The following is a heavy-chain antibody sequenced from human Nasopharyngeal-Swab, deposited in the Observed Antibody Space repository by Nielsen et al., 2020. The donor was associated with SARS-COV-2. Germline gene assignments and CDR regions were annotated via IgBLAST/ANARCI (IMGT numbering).Heavy chain of an antibody. CDR3: ARDFEGYSYGSDDY. CDR1: GGFTSSSSYY. J-gene: IGHJ4*02. V-gene: IGHV4-39*07. D-gene: IGHD5-18*01. CDR2: IYYSGST. Sequence: SETLSLTCTVSGGFTSSSSYYWGWIRQPPGKGLEWIGSIYYSGSTHYNPSLKSRVTISVDTSKNQFSLKLSSLTAADTAVYYCARDFEGYSYGSDDYWGQGTLVTVSS.